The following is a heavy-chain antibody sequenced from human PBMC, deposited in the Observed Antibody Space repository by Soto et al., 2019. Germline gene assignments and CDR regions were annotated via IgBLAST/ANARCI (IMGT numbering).Heavy chain of an antibody. V-gene: IGHV4-39*01. CDR2: IYYSGST. CDR3: ARATWHGYNFDY. Sequence: SETLSLTCTVSGGSISSSSYYWGWIRQPPGKGLEGVGSIYYSGSTYYNPSLKSRVTISVDTSKNQFSLKLSSVTAADTAVYYCARATWHGYNFDYWGQGTLVTVSS. J-gene: IGHJ4*02. D-gene: IGHD5-12*01. CDR1: GGSISSSSYY.